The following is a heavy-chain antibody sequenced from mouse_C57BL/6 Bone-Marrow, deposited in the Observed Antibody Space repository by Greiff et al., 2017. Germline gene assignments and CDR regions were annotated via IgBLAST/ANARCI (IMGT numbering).Heavy chain of an antibody. V-gene: IGHV1-69*01. CDR1: GYTFTSYW. J-gene: IGHJ2*01. CDR3: AREETGTNLDY. D-gene: IGHD4-1*01. Sequence: QVQLKQPGAELVMPGASVKLSCKASGYTFTSYWMHWVKQRPGQGLEWIGEIDPSDSSTNYNQKFKGKSTLTVDKSSSTAYMQLSSLTSEDSAVYYGAREETGTNLDYWGQGTTLTVSS. CDR2: IDPSDSST.